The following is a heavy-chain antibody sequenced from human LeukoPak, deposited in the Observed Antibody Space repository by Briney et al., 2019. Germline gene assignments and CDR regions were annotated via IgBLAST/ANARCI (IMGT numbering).Heavy chain of an antibody. D-gene: IGHD3-3*01. Sequence: ASVKVSCKASGYTFTSYGISWVRQAAGQGLEWMGIINPSGGSTSYAQKFQGRVTMTTDTSTSTAYMELRSLRSDDTAVYYCARDLSYYDFWSGYLFWGQGTLVTVSS. J-gene: IGHJ4*02. V-gene: IGHV1-18*01. CDR2: INPSGGST. CDR3: ARDLSYYDFWSGYLF. CDR1: GYTFTSYG.